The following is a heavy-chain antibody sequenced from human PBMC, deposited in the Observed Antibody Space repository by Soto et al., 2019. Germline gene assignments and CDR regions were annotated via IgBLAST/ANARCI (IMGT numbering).Heavy chain of an antibody. CDR3: ARYCSSTSCDHYFDY. J-gene: IGHJ4*02. V-gene: IGHV1-18*01. D-gene: IGHD2-2*01. CDR2: ISPYNGDT. Sequence: ASVKVSCKASGYSFTNYDISWVRQAPGQGLEWMGWISPYNGDTNYAQKLQGRVTMTTDTSTSTGYRELRSLRSDDTAVYYCARYCSSTSCDHYFDYWGQGTMVTVSS. CDR1: GYSFTNYD.